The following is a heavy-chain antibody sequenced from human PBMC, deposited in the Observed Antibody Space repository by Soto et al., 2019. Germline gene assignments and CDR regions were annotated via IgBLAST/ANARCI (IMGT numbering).Heavy chain of an antibody. J-gene: IGHJ6*02. Sequence: PSETLSLTCTVSGGSISSYYWSWIRQPPGKGLEWIGYIYYSGSTNYNPSLKSRVTISVDTSKNQFSLKLSSVTAADTAVYYCARDYSNYVSPYYYYGMDVWGQGTTVTVSS. CDR3: ARDYSNYVSPYYYYGMDV. CDR2: IYYSGST. V-gene: IGHV4-59*01. D-gene: IGHD4-4*01. CDR1: GGSISSYY.